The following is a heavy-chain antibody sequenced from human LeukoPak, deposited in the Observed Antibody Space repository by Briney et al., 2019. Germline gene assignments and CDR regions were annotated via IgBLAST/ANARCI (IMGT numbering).Heavy chain of an antibody. CDR1: GGTFSSYA. J-gene: IGHJ5*02. D-gene: IGHD2-8*01. Sequence: SVKVSCKASGGTFSSYAISWVRQAPGQGLEWMGRIIPIFGTANYAQKFQGRATITTDESTSTAYMELSSLRSEDTAVYYCASDGPCTNGVCYGFWFDPWGQGTLVTVSS. CDR3: ASDGPCTNGVCYGFWFDP. CDR2: IIPIFGTA. V-gene: IGHV1-69*05.